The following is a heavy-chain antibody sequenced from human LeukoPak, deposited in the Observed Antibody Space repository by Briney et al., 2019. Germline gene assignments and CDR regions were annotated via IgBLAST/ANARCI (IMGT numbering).Heavy chain of an antibody. J-gene: IGHJ5*02. Sequence: GASVKVSCKASGYTFTSYYMHWVRQAPGQGLEWMGIINPSGGSTSYAQKFQGRVTMTRDMSTSTAYMELSSLRSEDTAVYYCAGRRRIRYCSSTSCYANWFDPWGQGTLVTVSS. V-gene: IGHV1-46*01. CDR3: AGRRRIRYCSSTSCYANWFDP. CDR1: GYTFTSYY. CDR2: INPSGGST. D-gene: IGHD2-2*01.